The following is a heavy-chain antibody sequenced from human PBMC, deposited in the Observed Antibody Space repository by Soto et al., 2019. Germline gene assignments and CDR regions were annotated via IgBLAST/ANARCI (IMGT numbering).Heavy chain of an antibody. CDR1: GFTFSSYA. V-gene: IGHV3-30-3*01. Sequence: QVPLVESGGGVVQPGRSLRLSCAASGFTFSSYAMHWVRQAPGKGLEWVAVISYDGSNKYYADSVKGRFTISRDNSKNTLYLQMNSLRAEDTAVYYCARDRPAARSYYGMDVWGQGTTVTVSS. D-gene: IGHD6-6*01. J-gene: IGHJ6*02. CDR3: ARDRPAARSYYGMDV. CDR2: ISYDGSNK.